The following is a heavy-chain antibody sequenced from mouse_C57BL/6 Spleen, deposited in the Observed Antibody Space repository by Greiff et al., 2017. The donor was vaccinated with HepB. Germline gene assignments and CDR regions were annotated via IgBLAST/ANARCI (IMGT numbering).Heavy chain of an antibody. CDR1: GFTFSDYG. CDR3: ARPGNYRYYYAMDY. CDR2: ISSGSSTI. J-gene: IGHJ4*01. Sequence: DVHLVESGGGLVKPGGSLKLSCAASGFTFSDYGMHWVRQAPEKGLEWVAYISSGSSTIYYADTVKGRFTISRDNAKNTLFLQMTSLRSEDTAMYYCARPGNYRYYYAMDYWGQGTSVTVSS. D-gene: IGHD2-1*01. V-gene: IGHV5-17*01.